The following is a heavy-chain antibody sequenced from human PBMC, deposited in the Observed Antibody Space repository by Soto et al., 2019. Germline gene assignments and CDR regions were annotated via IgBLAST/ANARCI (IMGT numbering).Heavy chain of an antibody. D-gene: IGHD1-26*01. CDR2: IIPIFGTA. CDR3: VRNLVGASYSTFDY. CDR1: GGTFSIYA. J-gene: IGHJ4*02. V-gene: IGHV1-69*13. Sequence: SVKDSCKASGGTFSIYAISWVRQAPGEGLEWMGGIIPIFGTANYAQKFQGRVTITADASTSTAYMEMSSLRSEDTAVYYCVRNLVGASYSTFDYWGQGTLVTVSS.